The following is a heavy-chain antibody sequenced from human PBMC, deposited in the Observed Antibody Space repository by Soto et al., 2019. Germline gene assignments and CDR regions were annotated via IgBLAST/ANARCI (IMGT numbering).Heavy chain of an antibody. CDR3: AKDHDDDCGCDLVYVNS. CDR2: ISWESGKI. V-gene: IGHV3-9*01. CDR1: GFNFADFA. D-gene: IGHD5-12*01. J-gene: IGHJ5*02. Sequence: EVQLVESGGGLVQPGTSLRLSCAASGFNFADFAMHWVRRAPGKGLEWVSGISWESGKIGYADSVKGRFTISRDNAKSSLFLQMTSLTVEDTALYYCAKDHDDDCGCDLVYVNSWRRGTLVTVPS.